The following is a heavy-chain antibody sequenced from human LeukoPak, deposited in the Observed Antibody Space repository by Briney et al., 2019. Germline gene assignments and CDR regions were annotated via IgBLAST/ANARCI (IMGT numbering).Heavy chain of an antibody. D-gene: IGHD4-11*01. CDR3: ARYDYSNLDMAEYFQH. J-gene: IGHJ1*01. Sequence: ASVKVSCKASGYTFTGYYMHWVRQAPGQGLEWMGWINPNSGGTNYAQKFQGRVTMTRDTSISTAYMELSRLRSDDTAVYYCARYDYSNLDMAEYFQHWGQGTLVTVSS. CDR2: INPNSGGT. CDR1: GYTFTGYY. V-gene: IGHV1-2*02.